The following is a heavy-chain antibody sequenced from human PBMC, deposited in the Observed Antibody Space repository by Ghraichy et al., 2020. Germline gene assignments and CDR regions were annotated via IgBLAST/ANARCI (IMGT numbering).Heavy chain of an antibody. CDR3: ARVAQWLSLWFRPNFDY. CDR2: INHSGST. D-gene: IGHD6-19*01. J-gene: IGHJ4*02. V-gene: IGHV4-34*01. CDR1: GGSFSGYY. Sequence: SETLSLTCAVYGGSFSGYYWSWIRQPPGKGLEWIGEINHSGSTNYNPSLKSRVTISVDTSKNQFSLKLSSVTAADTAVYYCARVAQWLSLWFRPNFDYWGQGTLVTVSS.